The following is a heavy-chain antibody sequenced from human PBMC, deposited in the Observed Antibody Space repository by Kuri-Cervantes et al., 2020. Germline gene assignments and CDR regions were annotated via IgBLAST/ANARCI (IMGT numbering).Heavy chain of an antibody. CDR3: ARDFAHCTNGVCYTPYFDY. D-gene: IGHD2-8*01. J-gene: IGHJ4*02. Sequence: ASVKVSCKASGYTFTSYGISWVRQAPGQGLEWMGWISAHNGDTNYAQKLQGRVTITTDESTSTAYMELSSLRSEDTAVYYCARDFAHCTNGVCYTPYFDYWGQGTLVTVSS. CDR2: ISAHNGDT. V-gene: IGHV1-18*01. CDR1: GYTFTSYG.